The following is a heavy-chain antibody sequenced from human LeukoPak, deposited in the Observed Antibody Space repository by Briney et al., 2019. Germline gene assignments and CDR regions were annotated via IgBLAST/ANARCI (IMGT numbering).Heavy chain of an antibody. CDR1: GYTLTELS. J-gene: IGHJ6*02. CDR3: ATQGPAAPYYYYYGMDV. V-gene: IGHV1-24*01. CDR2: FDPEDGET. Sequence: ASMKVSCKVSGYTLTELSMHWVRQAPGKGLEWMGGFDPEDGETIYAQKFQGRVTMTEDTSTDTAYMELSSLRSEDTAVYYCATQGPAAPYYYYYGMDVWGQGTTVTVSS. D-gene: IGHD2-2*01.